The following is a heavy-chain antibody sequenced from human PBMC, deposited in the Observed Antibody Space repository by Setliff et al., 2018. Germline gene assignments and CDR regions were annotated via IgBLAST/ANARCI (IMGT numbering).Heavy chain of an antibody. CDR3: ARHNCYDM. Sequence: GESLKISCQGSGYSFTNYWIGWVRQMSGKGLEWMGIIYPGDSKIIYSPSFQGQVTISADKSTSTAYLQWSSLKTSDTAIYYCARHNCYDMWGQGTQVTVSS. J-gene: IGHJ4*02. D-gene: IGHD3-22*01. CDR2: IYPGDSKI. CDR1: GYSFTNYW. V-gene: IGHV5-51*01.